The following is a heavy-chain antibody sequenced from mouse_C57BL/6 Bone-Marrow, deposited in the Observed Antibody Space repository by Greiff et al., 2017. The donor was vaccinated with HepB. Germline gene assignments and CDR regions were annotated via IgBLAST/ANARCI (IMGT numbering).Heavy chain of an antibody. Sequence: EVKLMESGPGLVKPSQSLSLTCSVTGYSITSGYYWNWIRQFPGNKLEWMGYISYDGSNNYNPSLKNRISITRDTSKNQFFLKLNSVTTEDTATYYCARRGLTGDYWGQGTTLTVSS. V-gene: IGHV3-6*01. J-gene: IGHJ2*01. D-gene: IGHD4-1*01. CDR2: ISYDGSN. CDR3: ARRGLTGDY. CDR1: GYSITSGYY.